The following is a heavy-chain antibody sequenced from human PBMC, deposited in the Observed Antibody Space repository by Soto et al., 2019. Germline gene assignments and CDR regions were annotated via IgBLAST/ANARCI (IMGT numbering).Heavy chain of an antibody. Sequence: QVQLVESGGGVVQPGRSLRLSCAASGFTFSSYAMHWVRQAPGKGLEWVAVISYDGSNKYYADSVKGRFTISRDNSKNTLYLQMNSLRAEDTAVYYCARVLTGTTLFDYGGQGTLVTVSS. CDR2: ISYDGSNK. D-gene: IGHD1-1*01. J-gene: IGHJ4*02. CDR3: ARVLTGTTLFDY. CDR1: GFTFSSYA. V-gene: IGHV3-30-3*01.